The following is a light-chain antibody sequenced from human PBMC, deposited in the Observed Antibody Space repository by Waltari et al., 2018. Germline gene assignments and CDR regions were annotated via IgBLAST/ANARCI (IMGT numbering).Light chain of an antibody. CDR2: GAS. V-gene: IGKV3-20*01. CDR1: QSVSSSY. CDR3: QQYGSSRTT. Sequence: EIVLTQSPGTLSLSPGERATLSCRASQSVSSSYLAGYQQKPGQAPRLLIYGASSKATGIPERFSGSGSGTDFTLTISRLEPEDFAVYYCQQYGSSRTTFGQGTKVEIK. J-gene: IGKJ1*01.